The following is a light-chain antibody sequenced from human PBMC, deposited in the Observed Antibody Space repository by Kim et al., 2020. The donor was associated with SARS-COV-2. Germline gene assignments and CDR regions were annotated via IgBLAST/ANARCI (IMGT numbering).Light chain of an antibody. CDR3: QQYYSSPVT. CDR1: HSISSW. Sequence: DIQMTQSPSTLSASVGDRVTITCRASHSISSWLAWYQQQPGKAPKLLMYNPSLLESGVPSRFSGSGSGTEFSLTISSLQPDDFATYYCQQYYSSPVTFGGGTKVDIK. CDR2: NPS. J-gene: IGKJ4*01. V-gene: IGKV1-5*03.